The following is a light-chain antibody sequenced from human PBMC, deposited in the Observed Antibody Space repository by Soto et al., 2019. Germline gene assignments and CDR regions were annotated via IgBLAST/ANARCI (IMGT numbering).Light chain of an antibody. CDR1: SSDVGGHNY. J-gene: IGLJ2*01. V-gene: IGLV2-14*01. CDR3: SSYTSSSVV. CDR2: DVS. Sequence: QSALTQPASVSGSPGQSITISCTGTSSDVGGHNYVSWYQQHPGKAPKLMIYDVSNRPSGVSNRFSGSKSGNTASLTISGLQAEDEADYYCSSYTSSSVVFGGGTQLTVL.